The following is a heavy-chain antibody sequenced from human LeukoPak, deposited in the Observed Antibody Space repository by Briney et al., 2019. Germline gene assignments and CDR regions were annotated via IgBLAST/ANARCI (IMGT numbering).Heavy chain of an antibody. Sequence: SETLSLTCTVSGGSISSYYWSWIRQPPGKGLEWIGYIYYSGSTYYNPSLKSRVTISVDTSKNQFSLKLSSVTAADTAVYYCARVIAAAGPRIYYYYMDVWGKGTTVTVSS. CDR3: ARVIAAAGPRIYYYYMDV. V-gene: IGHV4-59*04. CDR2: IYYSGST. D-gene: IGHD6-13*01. J-gene: IGHJ6*03. CDR1: GGSISSYY.